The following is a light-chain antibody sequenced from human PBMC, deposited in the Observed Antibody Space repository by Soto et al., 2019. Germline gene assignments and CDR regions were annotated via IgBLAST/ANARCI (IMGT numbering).Light chain of an antibody. CDR3: QQYNSSLYT. V-gene: IGKV3-20*01. CDR2: GAS. J-gene: IGKJ2*01. Sequence: EIVLTQSPGTLSLSPGERATLSCRASQSVSSAYLAWYQQIPGQAPRLLIYGASSRATGIPDRFSGSGSGTEFTLTISGLESEDFAVYYCQQYNSSLYTFGEGTKLEIK. CDR1: QSVSSAY.